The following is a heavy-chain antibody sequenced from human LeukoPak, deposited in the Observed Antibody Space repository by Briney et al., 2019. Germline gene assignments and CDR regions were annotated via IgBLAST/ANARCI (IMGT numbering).Heavy chain of an antibody. CDR1: GFTFSSYE. V-gene: IGHV3-48*03. D-gene: IGHD3-22*01. Sequence: QPGGSLRLSCAASGFTFSSYEMNWVRQAPGKGLEWVSYISSSGSTIYYADSVKGRFTISRDNAKNSLYLQMSSLRAEDTAVYYCAELGITMIRGVWGKGTTVTISS. CDR3: AELGITMIRGV. J-gene: IGHJ6*04. CDR2: ISSSGSTI.